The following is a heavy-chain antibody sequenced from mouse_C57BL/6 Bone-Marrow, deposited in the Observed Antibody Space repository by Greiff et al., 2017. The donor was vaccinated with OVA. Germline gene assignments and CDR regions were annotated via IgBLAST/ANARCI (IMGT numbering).Heavy chain of an antibody. CDR3: ARKGRDYYGRRDAMDY. V-gene: IGHV1-55*01. D-gene: IGHD1-2*01. J-gene: IGHJ4*01. CDR1: GYTFTSYW. Sequence: VQLQQPGAELVKPGASVKMSCKASGYTFTSYWITWVKQRPGQGLEWIGDIYPGSGSTNYNEKFKSKATLTVDTSSSTAYMQLSSLTSEDSAVYYCARKGRDYYGRRDAMDYWGQGTSVTVSS. CDR2: IYPGSGST.